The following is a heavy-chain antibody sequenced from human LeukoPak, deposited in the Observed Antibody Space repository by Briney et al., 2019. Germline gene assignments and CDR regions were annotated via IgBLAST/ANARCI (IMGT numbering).Heavy chain of an antibody. CDR2: IYPGDSDT. V-gene: IGHV5-51*01. Sequence: GESLKISCKGSGDNFTNYWIAWVRQMPGKGLEWMGIIYPGDSDTRYSPSFQGQATISSDKSISTAYLQWSSLKASDTAMYYCARSEPDLHAFDIWGQGTMVTISS. J-gene: IGHJ3*02. CDR1: GDNFTNYW. CDR3: ARSEPDLHAFDI.